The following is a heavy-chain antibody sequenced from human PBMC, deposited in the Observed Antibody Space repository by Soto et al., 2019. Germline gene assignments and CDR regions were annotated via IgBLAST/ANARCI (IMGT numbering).Heavy chain of an antibody. CDR3: ARDPLHVIMDY. J-gene: IGHJ4*02. D-gene: IGHD3-10*01. Sequence: WGSLRLSCAASGFTFIDYCMIWIRHAPLKWLEWVSYISSSGSTIYYADSVKGRFTISRDNAKNSLYLQMNSLRAEDTAVYYCARDPLHVIMDYWGQGTLVTVSS. CDR1: GFTFIDYC. V-gene: IGHV3-11*01. CDR2: ISSSGSTI.